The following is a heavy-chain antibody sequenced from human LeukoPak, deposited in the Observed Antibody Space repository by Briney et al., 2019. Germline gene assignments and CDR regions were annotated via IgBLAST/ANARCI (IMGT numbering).Heavy chain of an antibody. CDR2: ITSGSSYI. V-gene: IGHV3-21*01. CDR1: GGTFSSYS. Sequence: SCKASGGTFSSYSMNWVRQAPGKGLEWVSSITSGSSYIYQADSVKGRFTISRDNAKNSLYLQMNSLRAEDTAVYYCARSRTDTLTGYFGYWGQGTLVTVSS. D-gene: IGHD3-9*01. CDR3: ARSRTDTLTGYFGY. J-gene: IGHJ4*02.